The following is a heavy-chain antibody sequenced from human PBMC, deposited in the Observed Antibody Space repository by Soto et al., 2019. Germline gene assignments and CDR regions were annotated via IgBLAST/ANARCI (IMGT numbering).Heavy chain of an antibody. D-gene: IGHD1-1*01. CDR3: AREETEPEPFMFDY. CDR1: GYTFTSYG. V-gene: IGHV1-18*01. Sequence: QVQLVQSGAEVKKPGASVKVSCKASGYTFTSYGISWVRQAPGQGLEWMGWISAYNGNTNYAQKLQGRVTMTTDTSMSAAYMELRSPSSDDTLVYYCAREETEPEPFMFDYWGQGTMVTVS. J-gene: IGHJ4*02. CDR2: ISAYNGNT.